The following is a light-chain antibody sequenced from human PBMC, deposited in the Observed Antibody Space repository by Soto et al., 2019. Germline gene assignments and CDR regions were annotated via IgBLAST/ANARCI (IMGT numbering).Light chain of an antibody. CDR3: SSYTSSFKLAV. CDR2: DVS. J-gene: IGLJ1*01. V-gene: IGLV2-14*03. Sequence: QSVLTQPASVSGSPGQSITIFFTGTSSDVGGYNYVSWYQQHPGSAPKLMIYDVSSRPSGVSNRFSGSKSGNTASLTISRLQAEDEADYYCSSYTSSFKLAVFGSGTKVTVL. CDR1: SSDVGGYNY.